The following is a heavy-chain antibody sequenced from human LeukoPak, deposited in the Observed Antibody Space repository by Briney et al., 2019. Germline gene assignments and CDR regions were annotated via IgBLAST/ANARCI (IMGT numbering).Heavy chain of an antibody. CDR2: IYYSGST. V-gene: IGHV4-59*01. CDR1: GGSISSYY. CDR3: ARWVRSWYFDL. J-gene: IGHJ2*01. D-gene: IGHD3-16*01. Sequence: PETLSLTCTVSGGSISSYYWSWIRQPPGKGLEWIGYIYYSGSTNYNPSLKSRVTISVDTSKNQFSLKLSSVTAADTAVYYCARWVRSWYFDLWGRGTLVTVSS.